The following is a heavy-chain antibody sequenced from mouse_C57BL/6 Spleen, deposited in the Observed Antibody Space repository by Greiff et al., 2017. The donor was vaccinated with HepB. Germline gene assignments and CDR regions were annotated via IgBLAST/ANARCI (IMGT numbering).Heavy chain of an antibody. CDR2: IYPGDGDT. CDR3: AGYGSSPRYFDV. Sequence: QVQLQQSGPELVKPGASVKISCKASGYAFSSSWMNWVKQRPGKGLEWIGRIYPGDGDTNYNGKFKGKATLTADKSSSTAYMQLSSLTSEDSAVYFCAGYGSSPRYFDVWGTGTTVTVSS. CDR1: GYAFSSSW. V-gene: IGHV1-82*01. D-gene: IGHD1-1*01. J-gene: IGHJ1*03.